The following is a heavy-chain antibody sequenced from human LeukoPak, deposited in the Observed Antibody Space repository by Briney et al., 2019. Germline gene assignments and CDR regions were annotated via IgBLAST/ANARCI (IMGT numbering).Heavy chain of an antibody. D-gene: IGHD3-3*01. Sequence: GGSLRLSCAASGFTVSSNYMRWVRQAPGKGLEWVAFIRYDGSNKYYADSVKGRFTISRDNSKNTLYLQMNSLRAEDTAFYYCAKAELGVDTFFDYWGQGTLVTVSS. J-gene: IGHJ4*02. CDR2: IRYDGSNK. CDR1: GFTVSSNY. V-gene: IGHV3-30*02. CDR3: AKAELGVDTFFDY.